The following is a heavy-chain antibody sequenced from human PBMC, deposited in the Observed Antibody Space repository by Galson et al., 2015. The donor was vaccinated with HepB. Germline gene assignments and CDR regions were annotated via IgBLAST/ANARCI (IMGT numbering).Heavy chain of an antibody. CDR2: ISYDGSQK. CDR1: GFTFSSFT. D-gene: IGHD1-14*01. V-gene: IGHV3-30*04. CDR3: ARKGTMSIHYRWFDP. J-gene: IGHJ5*02. Sequence: SLRLSCAASGFTFSSFTMHWVRQPPGKGLEWVAVISYDGSQKYYGDSVSGRFTISRDDSKNTLYLQMNSLRPEDTAVYYCARKGTMSIHYRWFDPWGQGTLVTVSS.